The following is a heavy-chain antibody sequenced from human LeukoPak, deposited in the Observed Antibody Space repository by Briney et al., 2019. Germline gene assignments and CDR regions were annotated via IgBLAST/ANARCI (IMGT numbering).Heavy chain of an antibody. J-gene: IGHJ4*02. CDR3: ARLRMIVAY. CDR2: IYYSGST. V-gene: IGHV4-39*01. D-gene: IGHD3-22*01. Sequence: SETLSLTCTVFGGSISSSSYYWGWIRQPPGKGLEWIGSIYYSGSTYYNPSLKSRVTISVDTSKNQFSLKLSSVTAADTAVYYCARLRMIVAYWGQGTLVTVSS. CDR1: GGSISSSSYY.